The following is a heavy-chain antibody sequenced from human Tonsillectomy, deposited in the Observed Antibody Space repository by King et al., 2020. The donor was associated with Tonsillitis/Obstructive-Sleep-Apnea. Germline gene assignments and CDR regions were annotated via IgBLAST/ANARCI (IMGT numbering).Heavy chain of an antibody. D-gene: IGHD3-3*01. V-gene: IGHV4-59*01. Sequence: VQLQESGPGLVKPSETLSLTCTVSGGSISIYYWSWIRQPPGKGLEWIGYIYYSGSTNYNPSLKSRVTISVDTSKNQCSLKLSSVTAADTAVYYCAREARYDFWSGYYGWFDPWGQGTLVTVSS. J-gene: IGHJ5*02. CDR2: IYYSGST. CDR1: GGSISIYY. CDR3: AREARYDFWSGYYGWFDP.